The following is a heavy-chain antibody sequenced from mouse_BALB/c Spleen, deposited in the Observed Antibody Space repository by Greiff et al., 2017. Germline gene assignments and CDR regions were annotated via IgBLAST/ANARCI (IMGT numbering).Heavy chain of an antibody. V-gene: IGHV14-4*02. CDR2: IDPENGDT. Sequence: EVPLQQSGAELVRSGASVKLSCPASGFNIKDFYMHWVKPRPEQGLEWIGWIDPENGDTEYAPKFQGKATMTADTSSNTAYLQLSSLTSEDTAVYYCNGPAYYGKGYYAMDYWGQGTSVTVSS. J-gene: IGHJ4*01. D-gene: IGHD2-10*01. CDR3: NGPAYYGKGYYAMDY. CDR1: GFNIKDFY.